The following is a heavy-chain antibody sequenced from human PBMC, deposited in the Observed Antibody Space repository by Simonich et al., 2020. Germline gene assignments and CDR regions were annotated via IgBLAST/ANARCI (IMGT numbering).Heavy chain of an antibody. Sequence: EVQLVESGGGLVQPGVSLRLSCAASGFPFRSYWMSGVRQAPGKGLEWVDNIKQDRSEKYYVEAVKGRFTSSRDNAKNSLYLQMNSLRAEDTAVYYCARDREVYGSGSYYNYWGQGTLVTVSS. V-gene: IGHV3-7*01. CDR2: IKQDRSEK. CDR1: GFPFRSYW. CDR3: ARDREVYGSGSYYNY. D-gene: IGHD3-10*01. J-gene: IGHJ4*02.